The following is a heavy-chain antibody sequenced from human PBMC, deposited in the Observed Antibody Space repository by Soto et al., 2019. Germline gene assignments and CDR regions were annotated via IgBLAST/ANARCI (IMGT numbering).Heavy chain of an antibody. CDR1: GDTFTFYS. CDR3: ASSYGSGYRAFDY. CDR2: INPILSMS. D-gene: IGHD3-10*01. J-gene: IGHJ4*02. V-gene: IGHV1-69*02. Sequence: QVQLVQSGAEVKRPGSSVKVSCKASGDTFTFYSINWVRQAPGLGLEWMGRINPILSMSNYAQRFQGRVTMTADKSTSPAYMELSILRSEDTAIYYCASSYGSGYRAFDYWGQGALVTVSS.